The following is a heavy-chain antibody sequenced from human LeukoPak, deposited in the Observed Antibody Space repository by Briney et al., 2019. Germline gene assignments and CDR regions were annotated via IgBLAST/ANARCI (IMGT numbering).Heavy chain of an antibody. Sequence: GASVKVSCKASGYTFTSYGISWVRQATGQGLEWMGWMNPNSGNTGYAQKFQGRVTITRNTSISTAYMELSSLRSEDTAVYYCARYDSSGFDMDVWGKGTTVTVSS. CDR3: ARYDSSGFDMDV. J-gene: IGHJ6*03. D-gene: IGHD3-22*01. CDR2: MNPNSGNT. V-gene: IGHV1-8*03. CDR1: GYTFTSYG.